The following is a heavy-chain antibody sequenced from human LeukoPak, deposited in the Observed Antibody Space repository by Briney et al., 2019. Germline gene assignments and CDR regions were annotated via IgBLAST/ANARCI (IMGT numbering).Heavy chain of an antibody. CDR1: GFTFSSYA. CDR3: ARDGDYYDSSGYYSGYYYGMDV. CDR2: ISYDGSNK. V-gene: IGHV3-30-3*01. D-gene: IGHD3-22*01. Sequence: PGGSLRLSCAASGFTFSSYAMHWVRQAPGKGLEWVADISYDGSNKYYADSVKGRFTISRDNSKNTLYLQMNSLRAEDTAVYYCARDGDYYDSSGYYSGYYYGMDVWGQGTTVTVSS. J-gene: IGHJ6*02.